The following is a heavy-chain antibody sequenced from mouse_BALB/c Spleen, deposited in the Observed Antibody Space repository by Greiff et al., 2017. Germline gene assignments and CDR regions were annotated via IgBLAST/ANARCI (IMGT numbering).Heavy chain of an antibody. V-gene: IGHV1-7*01. CDR2: INPSTGYT. D-gene: IGHD2-4*01. Sequence: VQLQQSGAELAKPGASVKMSCKASGYTFTSYWMHWVKQRPGQGLEWIGYINPSTGYTEYNQKFKDKATLTADKSSSTAYMQLSSLTSEDSAVYYCARPMITSWFAYWGQGTLVTVSA. CDR3: ARPMITSWFAY. J-gene: IGHJ3*01. CDR1: GYTFTSYW.